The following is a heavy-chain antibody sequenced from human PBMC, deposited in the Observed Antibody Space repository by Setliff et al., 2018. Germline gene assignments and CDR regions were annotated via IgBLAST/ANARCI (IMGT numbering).Heavy chain of an antibody. CDR2: VSSRGNT. D-gene: IGHD2-2*03. CDR3: ARDPGYPSGVAGGFDT. J-gene: IGHJ3*02. Sequence: LSLTCSLSGDFISSGSYYWSWVRQTAGNGLEWIGHVSSRGNTNYNPSLKSRVTISIDTSSKHFSLILTSVTAADTAVYYCARDPGYPSGVAGGFDTWGQGTTVTVSS. CDR1: GDFISSGSYY. V-gene: IGHV4-61*09.